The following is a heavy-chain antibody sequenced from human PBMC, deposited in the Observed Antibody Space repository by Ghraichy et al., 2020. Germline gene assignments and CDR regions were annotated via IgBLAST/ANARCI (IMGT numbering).Heavy chain of an antibody. CDR2: INSDGSST. J-gene: IGHJ3*02. CDR1: GFTFSSYW. D-gene: IGHD3-22*01. V-gene: IGHV3-74*01. Sequence: GGSLRLSCAASGFTFSSYWMHWVRQAPGKGLVWVSRINSDGSSTSYADSVKGRFTISRDNAKNTLYLQMNSLRAEDTAVYYCARSLYYDSSGYPTNAFDIWGQGTMVTVSS. CDR3: ARSLYYDSSGYPTNAFDI.